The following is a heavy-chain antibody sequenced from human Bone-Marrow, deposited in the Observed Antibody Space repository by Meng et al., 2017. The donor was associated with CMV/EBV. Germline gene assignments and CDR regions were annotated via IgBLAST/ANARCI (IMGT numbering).Heavy chain of an antibody. CDR2: ISSAGAI. CDR1: GFTFSSYE. V-gene: IGHV3-48*03. Sequence: GESLKISCAASGFTFSSYEMNWVRQAPGKGLEWVSYISSAGAIYYADSVTGRFTISRDNAKNSLYLQVNSLRAEDTAVYYCARLKGDPDYYYYGIDVWGQGTTVTVSS. J-gene: IGHJ6*02. D-gene: IGHD2-21*01. CDR3: ARLKGDPDYYYYGIDV.